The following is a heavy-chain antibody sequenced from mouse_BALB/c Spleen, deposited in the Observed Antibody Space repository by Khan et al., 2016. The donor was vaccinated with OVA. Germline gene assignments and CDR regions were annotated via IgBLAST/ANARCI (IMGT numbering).Heavy chain of an antibody. J-gene: IGHJ3*01. V-gene: IGHV1-5*01. D-gene: IGHD4-1*01. Sequence: VRLQQSGTVLARPGASVKMSCKASGYTFTSYWMHWVKQRPGQGLEWIGDIYPGNTDTNYNQKFKGMAKLTAVTSTSTAYMELSSLTNEDSAVYYCTRRNWDVAWFAYGGQGTLVTVSA. CDR1: GYTFTSYW. CDR3: TRRNWDVAWFAY. CDR2: IYPGNTDT.